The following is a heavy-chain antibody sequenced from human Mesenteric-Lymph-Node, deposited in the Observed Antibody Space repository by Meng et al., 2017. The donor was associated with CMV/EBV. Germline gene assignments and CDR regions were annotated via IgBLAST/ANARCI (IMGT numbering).Heavy chain of an antibody. CDR1: GFTFSDYY. V-gene: IGHV3-11*01. Sequence: GGSLRLSCAASGFTFSDYYMSWIRQAPGKGLEWVSYISGTGSTIYYADSMKGRFTISRDNAENSLYLQMNSLRAEDTAVYYCARDLAAGTFDPWGQGTLVTVSS. J-gene: IGHJ5*02. D-gene: IGHD6-13*01. CDR2: ISGTGSTI. CDR3: ARDLAAGTFDP.